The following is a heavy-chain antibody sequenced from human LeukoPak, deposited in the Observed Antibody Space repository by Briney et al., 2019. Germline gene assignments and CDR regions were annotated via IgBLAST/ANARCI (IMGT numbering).Heavy chain of an antibody. CDR1: GFTFSSYA. CDR2: ISGSGGST. J-gene: IGHJ4*02. V-gene: IGHV3-23*01. CDR3: AKATVYYYDSSGYSGYYFDY. Sequence: GGSLRLSCAASGFTFSSYAMSWVRQAPGKGLEWVSAISGSGGSTYYADSVKGRFTISRDNSKNTLYLQMNSLTAEDTAVYYCAKATVYYYDSSGYSGYYFDYWGQGTLVTVSS. D-gene: IGHD3-22*01.